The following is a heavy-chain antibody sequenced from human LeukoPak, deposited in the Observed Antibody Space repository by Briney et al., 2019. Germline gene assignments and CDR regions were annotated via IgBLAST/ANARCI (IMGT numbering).Heavy chain of an antibody. J-gene: IGHJ4*02. Sequence: GGSLRLSCTASGFIFGDYGVSWVRQAPGKGLEWVTFISSKSYGGTTEYAASVKGRFTISRDDSKSIAYLQMNSLKTEDTAVYYCAGGPDCSSISCIYFDYWGQGTLVTVSS. CDR2: ISSKSYGGTT. V-gene: IGHV3-49*04. D-gene: IGHD2-2*01. CDR1: GFIFGDYG. CDR3: AGGPDCSSISCIYFDY.